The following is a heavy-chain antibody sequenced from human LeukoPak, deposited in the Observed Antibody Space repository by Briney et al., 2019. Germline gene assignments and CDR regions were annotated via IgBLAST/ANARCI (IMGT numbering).Heavy chain of an antibody. Sequence: GRSLRLSCAASGFIFSSYAMHWVRQAPGKGLEWMAVISDNGSNKYYADSVQGRFTISRDNSKNTLYLQMNSLRAEDTALYYCARALDSTMPRVMNYWGQGSLVTVSS. CDR1: GFIFSSYA. J-gene: IGHJ4*02. CDR3: ARALDSTMPRVMNY. D-gene: IGHD5-18*01. V-gene: IGHV3-30*04. CDR2: ISDNGSNK.